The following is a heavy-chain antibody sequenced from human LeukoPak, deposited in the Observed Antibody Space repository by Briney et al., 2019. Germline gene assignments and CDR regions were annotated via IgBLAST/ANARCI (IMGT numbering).Heavy chain of an antibody. D-gene: IGHD6-19*01. J-gene: IGHJ4*02. Sequence: GGSLRLSCAASGFTFSGYAMTWVRQAPGKGLEWVSGISGSGGSRYYADSVKGRFSISRDNSKNTVHLQMNSLRAEDTAVYYCAKDGIAVAGTSAWYWGQGTQVTVSS. CDR1: GFTFSGYA. V-gene: IGHV3-23*01. CDR2: ISGSGGSR. CDR3: AKDGIAVAGTSAWY.